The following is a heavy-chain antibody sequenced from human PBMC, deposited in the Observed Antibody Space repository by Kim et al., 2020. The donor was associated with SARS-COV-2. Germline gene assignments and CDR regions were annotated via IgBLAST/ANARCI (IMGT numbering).Heavy chain of an antibody. CDR3: ARGGVVRGVGFRL. D-gene: IGHD3-10*01. J-gene: IGHJ4*02. Sequence: YADAGKGRFTISRDNAKNSRYLQMNSLRAEDTAVYYCARGGVVRGVGFRLWGQGTLVTVSS. V-gene: IGHV3-11*04.